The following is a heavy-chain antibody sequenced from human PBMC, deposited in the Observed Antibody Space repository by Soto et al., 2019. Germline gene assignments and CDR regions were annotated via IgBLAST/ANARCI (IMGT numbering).Heavy chain of an antibody. CDR3: AGDMYRRDYFLRWSRP. J-gene: IGHJ5*02. CDR1: GFSFSSYA. Sequence: QVRLVESGGGVVQPGRSLRLSCTASGFSFSSYAMYWFRQPPGKGLEWVAVISKDGMNKNYADSVKGRVTVSRDNANYSWNLQLNGLRGEDRVIYSWAGDMYRRDYFLRWSRPGAQGPLAPVSS. CDR2: ISKDGMNK. D-gene: IGHD3-22*01. V-gene: IGHV3-30*04.